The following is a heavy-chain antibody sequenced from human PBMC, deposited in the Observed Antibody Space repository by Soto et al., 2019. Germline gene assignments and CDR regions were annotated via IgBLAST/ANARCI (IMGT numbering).Heavy chain of an antibody. CDR1: GFTFSNYY. Sequence: QVHLVESGGGLVKPGGSLRLSCAASGFTFSNYYMSWIRQAPGKGLEWVSYISDSGDIMYYADSVKGRFTISRDNAKNLLYLQMNSLRAEDTAVYYCARDLGYYDSSGYFDSWGQGTLVTVSS. J-gene: IGHJ4*02. V-gene: IGHV3-11*01. D-gene: IGHD3-22*01. CDR2: ISDSGDIM. CDR3: ARDLGYYDSSGYFDS.